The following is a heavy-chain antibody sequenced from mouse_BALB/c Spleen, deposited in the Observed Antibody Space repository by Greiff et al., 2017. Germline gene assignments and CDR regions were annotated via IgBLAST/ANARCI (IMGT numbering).Heavy chain of an antibody. D-gene: IGHD1-1*01. V-gene: IGHV5-17*02. CDR1: GFTFSSFG. CDR3: ARAVVATPLDY. Sequence: EVKLVESGGGLVQPGGSRKLSCAASGFTFSSFGMHWVRQAPEKGLEWVAYISSGSSTIYYADTVKGRFTISRDNPKNTLFLQMTSLRSEDTAMYYCARAVVATPLDYWGQGTTLTVSS. J-gene: IGHJ2*01. CDR2: ISSGSSTI.